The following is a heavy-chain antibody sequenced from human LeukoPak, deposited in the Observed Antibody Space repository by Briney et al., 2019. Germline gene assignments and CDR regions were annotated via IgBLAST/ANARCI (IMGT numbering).Heavy chain of an antibody. J-gene: IGHJ4*02. V-gene: IGHV1-24*01. D-gene: IGHD6-13*01. Sequence: GASVKVSCKVSGYTLTELSMHWVRQAPGKGLEWMGGFDPEDGETIYAQKFQGRVTMTEDTSTDTAYMELSSLRSEDTAVYYCATVKGSSSWYYFDYWGQGTLVTVSS. CDR1: GYTLTELS. CDR3: ATVKGSSSWYYFDY. CDR2: FDPEDGET.